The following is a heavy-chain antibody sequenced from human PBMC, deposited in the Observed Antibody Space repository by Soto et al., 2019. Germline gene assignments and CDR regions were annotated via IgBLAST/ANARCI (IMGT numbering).Heavy chain of an antibody. V-gene: IGHV5-10-1*01. CDR1: GYSFTSYW. J-gene: IGHJ6*02. CDR2: IDPSDSYT. CDR3: AREPHYYDSSRYYPGAGYYGMAV. D-gene: IGHD3-22*01. Sequence: SLKISCKGSGYSFTSYWISWVRQMPGKGLEWMGRIDPSDSYTNYSPSFQGHVTISADKSISTAYLQWSSLKASDTAMYYCAREPHYYDSSRYYPGAGYYGMAVWGQGTTVTVSS.